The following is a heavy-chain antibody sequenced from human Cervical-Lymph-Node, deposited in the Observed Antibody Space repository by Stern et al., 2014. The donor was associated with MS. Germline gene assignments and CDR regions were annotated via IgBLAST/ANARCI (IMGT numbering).Heavy chain of an antibody. D-gene: IGHD2-2*01. J-gene: IGHJ4*02. CDR2: LLPIFGTG. V-gene: IGHV1-69*01. CDR1: EDTFNNYA. Sequence: VQLVQSGAEVKKPGSSVKVSCKTSEDTFNNYAITWVRQAPGQGLEWIGALLPIFGTGNYAKKFQGRLTITADEATSTVYMELSSLRSEDTAVYYCARDLYCNNTNCSSWGQGTLVTVSS. CDR3: ARDLYCNNTNCSS.